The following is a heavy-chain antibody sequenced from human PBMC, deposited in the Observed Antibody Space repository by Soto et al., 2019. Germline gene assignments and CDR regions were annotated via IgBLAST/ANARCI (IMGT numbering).Heavy chain of an antibody. CDR2: INAGNGNT. Sequence: GASVKVSCKASGYTFTSYALHWVRQAPGQRLEWMGWINAGNGNTKYSKKFQGRVTITRDTSASTAYMELGSLRSEDTAVYYCARDSGGMDVWGQGTTVTVSS. J-gene: IGHJ6*02. V-gene: IGHV1-3*01. CDR3: ARDSGGMDV. CDR1: GYTFTSYA.